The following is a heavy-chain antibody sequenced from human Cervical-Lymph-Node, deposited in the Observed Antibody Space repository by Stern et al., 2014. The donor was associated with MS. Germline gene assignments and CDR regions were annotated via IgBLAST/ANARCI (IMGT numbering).Heavy chain of an antibody. Sequence: VQLVESGGGVVQPGRSLRLSCAASGFTFSDYAMHWVRQAPGKGLAWVAVISNDGIDEYYADSVKGRFTISRDNSKNTLYLQMNSLRVEDTAVYYCARGLYDFWSGQGFDPWGQGTLVTVSS. CDR2: ISNDGIDE. V-gene: IGHV3-30-3*01. D-gene: IGHD3-3*01. CDR1: GFTFSDYA. J-gene: IGHJ5*02. CDR3: ARGLYDFWSGQGFDP.